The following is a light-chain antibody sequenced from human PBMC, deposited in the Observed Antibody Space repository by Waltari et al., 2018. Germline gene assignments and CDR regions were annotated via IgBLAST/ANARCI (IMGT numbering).Light chain of an antibody. CDR3: QHYVRLPAT. V-gene: IGKV3-20*01. Sequence: EIVLTQPPGTLSLSPGERATLSCRAIQSVSRALAWYQQNPGQAPSLLISGASNSATGIPDRFSGSGSGTDFSLTISSLEPEDFTVYYCQHYVRLPATFGQGTKVEIK. CDR1: QSVSRA. CDR2: GAS. J-gene: IGKJ1*01.